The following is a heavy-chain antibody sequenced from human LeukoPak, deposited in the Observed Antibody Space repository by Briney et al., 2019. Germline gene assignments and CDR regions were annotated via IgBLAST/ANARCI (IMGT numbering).Heavy chain of an antibody. CDR2: TYYRSKWYN. CDR1: GDSVSSNSAA. Sequence: SQTLSLTCAISGDSVSSNSAAWNWIRQSPSRGLEWLGRTYYRSKWYNDYAVSVKSRITINPDTSKNQFSLQLNSVTPEDTAVYYCARDLGAVFEGPTGTYRPSTSDYGMDVWGQGTTVTVSS. V-gene: IGHV6-1*01. J-gene: IGHJ6*02. D-gene: IGHD1-1*01. CDR3: ARDLGAVFEGPTGTYRPSTSDYGMDV.